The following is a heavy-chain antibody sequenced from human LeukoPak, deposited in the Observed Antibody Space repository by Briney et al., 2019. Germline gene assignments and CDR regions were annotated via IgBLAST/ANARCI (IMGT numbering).Heavy chain of an antibody. CDR3: ARTHGYGDRYNWFDP. CDR2: ISAYNGNT. Sequence: ASVKVSCKASGYTFTSYGISWVRQAPGQGLEWMGWISAYNGNTSYAQKLQGRVTMTTDTSTSTAYMELRSLRSDDTAVYYCARTHGYGDRYNWFDPWGQGTLVTVSS. CDR1: GYTFTSYG. D-gene: IGHD4-17*01. J-gene: IGHJ5*02. V-gene: IGHV1-18*01.